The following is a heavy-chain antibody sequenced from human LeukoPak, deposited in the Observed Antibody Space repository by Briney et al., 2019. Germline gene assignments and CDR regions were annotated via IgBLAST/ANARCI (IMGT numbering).Heavy chain of an antibody. CDR1: GFTSSACE. Sequence: GGSLRLSCAISGFTSSACELTWVRQAPEKGLEWVSYISRSGSTRYYADSVKGRFTISRDNAKNSLYLQMNSLRAEDTAVYYCARVATMVRVPLDALDIWGQGTMVSVSS. CDR3: ARVATMVRVPLDALDI. J-gene: IGHJ3*02. D-gene: IGHD3-10*01. V-gene: IGHV3-48*03. CDR2: ISRSGSTR.